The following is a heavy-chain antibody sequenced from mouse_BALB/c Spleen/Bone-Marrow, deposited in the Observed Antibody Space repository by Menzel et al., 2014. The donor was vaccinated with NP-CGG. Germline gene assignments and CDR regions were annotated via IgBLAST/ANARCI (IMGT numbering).Heavy chain of an antibody. Sequence: VQVVESGPEVVRPGVSVKISCKGSGYTFTDYAMHWVKQSHAKSLEWIGVISTYNGNTNYNQKFKGKATMTVDKSSSTAYMKLARLTSEDSAIYYCAREVRAPWYAMDYWGQGTSVTVSS. CDR3: AREVRAPWYAMDY. D-gene: IGHD2-14*01. V-gene: IGHV1-67*01. J-gene: IGHJ4*01. CDR1: GYTFTDYA. CDR2: ISTYNGNT.